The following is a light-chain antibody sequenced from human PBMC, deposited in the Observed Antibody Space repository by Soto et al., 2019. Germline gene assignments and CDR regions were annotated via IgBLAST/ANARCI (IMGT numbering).Light chain of an antibody. V-gene: IGKV3-11*01. CDR1: QSVSSY. CDR3: QQRSNWPPVT. CDR2: DAS. Sequence: EIVLTQSPATLSLSPGERATLACRASQSVSSYLAWYQQKPRQAPRLLIYDASNRSTGIPARFSGSGYGTAFPITISSLEPEDFAVYYCQQRSNWPPVTFGQGTRLEMK. J-gene: IGKJ5*01.